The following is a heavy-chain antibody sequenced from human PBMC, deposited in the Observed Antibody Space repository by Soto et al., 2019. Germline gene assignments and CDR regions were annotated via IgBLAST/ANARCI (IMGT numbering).Heavy chain of an antibody. V-gene: IGHV5-10-1*01. CDR3: TRFGELYYYYYGMDV. J-gene: IGHJ6*02. Sequence: ESLKISCKGSGYSFTSYWISWVRQMPGKGLEWMGRIDPSDSYTNYSPSFQGHVTIPADKSISTAYLQWSSLKASDTAMYYCTRFGELYYYYYGMDVWSRGSTVTVSS. D-gene: IGHD3-10*01. CDR2: IDPSDSYT. CDR1: GYSFTSYW.